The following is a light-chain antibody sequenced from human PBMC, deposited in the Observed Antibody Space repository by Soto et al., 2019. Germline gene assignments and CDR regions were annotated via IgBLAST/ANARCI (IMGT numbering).Light chain of an antibody. V-gene: IGKV3-20*01. Sequence: EIVLTQSPGTLSLSPGERVTLSCRASQSVDSNYLACHQQKPGQAPRLLIHRTSTRAPGISDRFSGTGSGGDFTLNISRLEPADFAVYYCQQYGSSPWTFGQGTNVEIK. J-gene: IGKJ1*01. CDR2: RTS. CDR1: QSVDSNY. CDR3: QQYGSSPWT.